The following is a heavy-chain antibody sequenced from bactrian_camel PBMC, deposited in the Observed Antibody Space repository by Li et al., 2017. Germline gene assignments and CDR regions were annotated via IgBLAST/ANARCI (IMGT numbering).Heavy chain of an antibody. J-gene: IGHJ4*01. CDR1: LYAYSTYC. V-gene: IGHV3S55*01. CDR2: IDSDGTT. Sequence: HVQLVESGGGSVQAGGSLRLSCSTSLYAYSTYCLAWFRQAPGKEREAVANIDSDGTTDYADPVKGRFTISRDNAKNTLYLQMNSLKPEDTGVYYCAALGIRYDCRQITQWGTFDATSWGQGTQVTVS. CDR3: AALGIRYDCRQITQWGTFDATS. D-gene: IGHD6*01.